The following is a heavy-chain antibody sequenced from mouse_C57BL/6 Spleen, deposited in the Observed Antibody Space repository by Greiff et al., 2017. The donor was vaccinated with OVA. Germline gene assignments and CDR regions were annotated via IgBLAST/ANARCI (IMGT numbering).Heavy chain of an antibody. V-gene: IGHV1-69*01. CDR2: IDPSDSYT. J-gene: IGHJ2*01. Sequence: QVQLKQPGAELVMPGASVKLSCKASGYTFTSYWMHWVKQRPGQGLEWIGEIDPSDSYTNYNQKFKGKSTLTVDKSSSTAYMQLSSLTSEDSAVYYCARSLPFDYWGQGTTLTVSS. CDR3: ARSLPFDY. CDR1: GYTFTSYW.